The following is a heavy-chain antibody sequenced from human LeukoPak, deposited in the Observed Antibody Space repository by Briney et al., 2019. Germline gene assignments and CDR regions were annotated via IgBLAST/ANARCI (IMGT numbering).Heavy chain of an antibody. V-gene: IGHV4-59*08. J-gene: IGHJ4*02. CDR1: GGSISNYY. Sequence: SETLSLTCTVSGGSISNYYWSWIRQPPGKGLECIGNIYYNGNSNYNPSLKSRVTISVDTSNNQFSLKLRSVTAADTAVYYCARHGQLWSPFRPGYFDYWGQGALVTVPS. CDR3: ARHGQLWSPFRPGYFDY. CDR2: IYYNGNS. D-gene: IGHD5-18*01.